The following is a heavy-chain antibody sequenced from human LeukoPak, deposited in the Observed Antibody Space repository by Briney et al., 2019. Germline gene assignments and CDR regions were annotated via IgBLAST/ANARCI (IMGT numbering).Heavy chain of an antibody. CDR2: ISSSSSTI. V-gene: IGHV3-48*01. CDR3: ARVVFGDGDDY. J-gene: IGHJ4*02. CDR1: GFTFSSYS. Sequence: PGGSLRLSCAASGFTFSSYSMNWVRQAPGNGLEWVSYISSSSSTIYYADSVKGRFTISRDNAKNSLYLQMNSLRAEDTAVYYCARVVFGDGDDYWGQGTLVTVSS. D-gene: IGHD3-10*02.